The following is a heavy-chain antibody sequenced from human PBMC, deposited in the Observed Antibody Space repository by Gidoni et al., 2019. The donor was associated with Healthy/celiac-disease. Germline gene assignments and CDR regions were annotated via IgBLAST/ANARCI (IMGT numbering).Heavy chain of an antibody. V-gene: IGHV1-18*01. Sequence: QVQLVQSGAEVKKPGDSVTVSCKASGYTFTSYGSSWVRQAPGQGLEWMGWISAYTCNTNYAQKLQGRVTMTTDTSTRKAYVELRSLRSDDTAVYYCARHVDTAMAYYSYGMDVWGQGTTVTVSS. D-gene: IGHD5-18*01. CDR1: GYTFTSYG. CDR2: ISAYTCNT. CDR3: ARHVDTAMAYYSYGMDV. J-gene: IGHJ6*02.